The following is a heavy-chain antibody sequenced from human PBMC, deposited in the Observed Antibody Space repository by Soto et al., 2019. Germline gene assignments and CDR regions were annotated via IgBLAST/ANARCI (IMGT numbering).Heavy chain of an antibody. V-gene: IGHV4-30-2*01. J-gene: IGHJ5*02. CDR2: IYASGRT. CDR1: GRSISSGGYS. Sequence: QLQLQESGAGLVKPSQTLSLTCAVSGRSISSGGYSWSWIRQPPGKGLEWIGYIYASGRTYYNPSLRSRVTLSVDRAKNQFSLTLSSVTAADTAVEYCARTPDRWGQGTLVTVSS. CDR3: ARTPDR.